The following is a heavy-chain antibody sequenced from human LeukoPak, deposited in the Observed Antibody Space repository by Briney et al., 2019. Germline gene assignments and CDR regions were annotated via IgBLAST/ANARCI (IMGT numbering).Heavy chain of an antibody. D-gene: IGHD6-13*01. CDR1: GYSLTTYW. Sequence: GESLKISCKGSGYSLTTYWIGWVRQMPGKGLEWMGIIYPSDSDTRYSPSFQGQVTISADKSINTADRSINTAYLQWTSLKASDTAMYYCARRIAGGGVDYWGQGTLVTVSS. CDR3: ARRIAGGGVDY. J-gene: IGHJ4*02. V-gene: IGHV5-51*01. CDR2: IYPSDSDT.